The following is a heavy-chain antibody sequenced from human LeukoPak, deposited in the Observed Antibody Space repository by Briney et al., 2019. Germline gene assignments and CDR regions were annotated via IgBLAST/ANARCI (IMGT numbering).Heavy chain of an antibody. V-gene: IGHV3-11*04. D-gene: IGHD3-22*01. CDR2: ISSSGSII. Sequence: GGSLRLSCAASGFTFTDYYMSWIRQAPGKGLEWVSCISSSGSIIHYADSLRGRFTVSRDNAKNSLYLQMNSLRPEDTAVYYCAKELKPMIVVADLFDYWGQGTLVTVSS. J-gene: IGHJ4*02. CDR1: GFTFTDYY. CDR3: AKELKPMIVVADLFDY.